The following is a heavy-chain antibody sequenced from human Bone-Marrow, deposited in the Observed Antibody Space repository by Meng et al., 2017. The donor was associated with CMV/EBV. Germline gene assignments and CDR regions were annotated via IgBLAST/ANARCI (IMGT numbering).Heavy chain of an antibody. CDR3: ARDPPLLEYGPPFDL. CDR2: IIPIFGTA. Sequence: QGPLVQSGAEGKKPGSPVKVSCKASGGTFSSYAISWVRQAPGQGLEWMGGIIPIFGTANYAQKFQGRVTITADESTSTAYMELSSLRSDDTAVYYCARDPPLLEYGPPFDLWGRGTLVTSPQ. CDR1: GGTFSSYA. D-gene: IGHD4-17*01. J-gene: IGHJ2*01. V-gene: IGHV1-69*12.